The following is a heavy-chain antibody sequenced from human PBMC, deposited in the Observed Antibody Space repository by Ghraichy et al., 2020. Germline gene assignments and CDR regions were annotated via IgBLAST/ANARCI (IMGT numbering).Heavy chain of an antibody. CDR2: INPNSGGT. J-gene: IGHJ3*02. CDR3: AREPGANSGYASRRVCGGDCYAHI. CDR1: GYTFTGYY. Sequence: ASVKVSCKASGYTFTGYYMHWVRQAPGQGLEWMGWINPNSGGTNYAQKFQGRVTMTRDTSISTAYMELSRLRSDDTAVYYCAREPGANSGYASRRVCGGDCYAHIWGQGTMVTVSS. V-gene: IGHV1-2*02. D-gene: IGHD2-21*01.